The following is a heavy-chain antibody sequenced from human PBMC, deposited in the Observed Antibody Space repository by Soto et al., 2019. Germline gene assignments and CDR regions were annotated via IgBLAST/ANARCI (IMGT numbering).Heavy chain of an antibody. J-gene: IGHJ5*02. D-gene: IGHD5-12*01. V-gene: IGHV4-34*01. Sequence: QVQLQQWGAGLLKPSETLSLTCAVYGGSFSGYYWSWIRQPPGKGLEWIGEINHSGSTNYNPSLKSRVTISVDTSKNQFSLKLSSVTAADTAVYYCAREWIRYWFDPWGQGTLVTVSS. CDR1: GGSFSGYY. CDR2: INHSGST. CDR3: AREWIRYWFDP.